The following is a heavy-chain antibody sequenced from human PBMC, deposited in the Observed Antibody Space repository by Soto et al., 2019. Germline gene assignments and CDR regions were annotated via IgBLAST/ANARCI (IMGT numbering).Heavy chain of an antibody. CDR2: INPDSGGT. V-gene: IGHV1-2*02. D-gene: IGHD3-9*01. Sequence: QVQLVQSGAEVKKPGASVKVSCKASGYTFTDYYLHWVRQAPGQGLEWMGWINPDSGGTNYAQKFQGRVTMTRDTSMSTAYMELSRLRSDDTAVFYCARGPHNALRFFDWFDPNDSHEYWGQGTLVTVSS. CDR1: GYTFTDYY. J-gene: IGHJ4*02. CDR3: ARGPHNALRFFDWFDPNDSHEY.